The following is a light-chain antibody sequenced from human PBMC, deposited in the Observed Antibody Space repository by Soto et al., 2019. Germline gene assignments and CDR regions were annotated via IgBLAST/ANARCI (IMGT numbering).Light chain of an antibody. CDR2: EVT. CDR1: SGDIGSYNR. J-gene: IGLJ1*01. CDR3: SLNTNANTRSCV. V-gene: IGLV2-14*01. Sequence: QSALTQPASVSGSPGQSITISCTGTSGDIGSYNRVSWYQQHPGKAPKLIIYEVTDRPSGVSNRFSGSKSGNTASLTISGFEAEDEAEYYCSLNTNANTRSCVFGPGTKLTVL.